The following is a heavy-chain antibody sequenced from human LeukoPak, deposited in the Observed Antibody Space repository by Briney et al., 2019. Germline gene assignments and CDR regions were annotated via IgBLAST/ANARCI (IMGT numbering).Heavy chain of an antibody. J-gene: IGHJ5*02. CDR1: GYSFTSYW. CDR2: IYPGDSDT. V-gene: IGHV5-51*01. CDR3: ARRELYCSSTSCYSVGWFDP. Sequence: GESLKISCKGSGYSFTSYWIGWVRQMPGKGLEWMGIIYPGDSDTRYSPSFQGQVTISADKSISTAYLQWSSLKGSDTAMYYCARRELYCSSTSCYSVGWFDPWGQGTLVTVSS. D-gene: IGHD2-2*02.